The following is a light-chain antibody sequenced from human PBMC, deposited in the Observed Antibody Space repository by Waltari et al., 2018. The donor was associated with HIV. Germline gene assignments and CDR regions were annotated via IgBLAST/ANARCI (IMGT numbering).Light chain of an antibody. CDR3: QAWDSSTGV. CDR1: KLGAKY. V-gene: IGLV3-1*01. CDR2: QDS. Sequence: SYELTQPPSVSVSPGQTASITCSGDKLGAKYACWYQQKPGQSPVLVIYQDSKRTSGIPVRFSGANSGNTATLTISGTQAMDEADYYCQAWDSSTGVFGTGTKVTVL. J-gene: IGLJ1*01.